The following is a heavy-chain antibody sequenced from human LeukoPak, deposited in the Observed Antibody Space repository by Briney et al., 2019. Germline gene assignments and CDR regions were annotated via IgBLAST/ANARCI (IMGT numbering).Heavy chain of an antibody. CDR2: ISYDGNAK. CDR1: GFTFSSFG. D-gene: IGHD5-12*01. CDR3: AKDSGYGTRSSFY. J-gene: IGHJ4*02. Sequence: GRSLRLSCSASGFTFSSFGMHWVRQAPGMGLEWVAMISYDGNAKYYADSVRGRFAISRDNSKNTLYLQMNSLRAEDTAVYYCAKDSGYGTRSSFYWGQGTLVTVSS. V-gene: IGHV3-30*18.